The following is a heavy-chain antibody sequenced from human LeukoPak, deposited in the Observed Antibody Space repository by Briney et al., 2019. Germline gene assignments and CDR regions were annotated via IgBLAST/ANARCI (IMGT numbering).Heavy chain of an antibody. CDR1: GFTFSNAW. Sequence: GGSLRLSCAASGFTFSNAWMSWVRQAPGKGLERVGRIKSKSDGGTTEYAAPVKGRFTMSRDDSKNTLYLQMNSLKTEDTAVXYXTTSYCSTTSCYVMSLGYWGQGTLVTVSS. V-gene: IGHV3-15*01. CDR3: TTSYCSTTSCYVMSLGY. CDR2: IKSKSDGGTT. J-gene: IGHJ4*02. D-gene: IGHD2-2*01.